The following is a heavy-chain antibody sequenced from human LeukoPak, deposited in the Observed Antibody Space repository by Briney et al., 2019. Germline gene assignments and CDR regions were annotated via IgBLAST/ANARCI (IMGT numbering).Heavy chain of an antibody. CDR1: GYTFTSYG. CDR2: ISAYNGNT. J-gene: IGHJ3*02. Sequence: ASVKVSCKASGYTFTSYGINWVRPAPGQGLDWMGWISAYNGNTNYAQKLQGRVTMTTDTSTSTAYMELRSLRSDDTAVYYCARVNVGDGGDCFDIWGQGTMVTVSS. D-gene: IGHD2-21*01. CDR3: ARVNVGDGGDCFDI. V-gene: IGHV1-18*01.